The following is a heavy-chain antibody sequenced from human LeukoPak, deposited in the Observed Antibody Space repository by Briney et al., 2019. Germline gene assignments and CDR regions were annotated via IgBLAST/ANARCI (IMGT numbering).Heavy chain of an antibody. D-gene: IGHD4-17*01. CDR3: TPRTTVTKAGDY. Sequence: PGGSLRLSCAASGFTFGGSAMHWVRQASGKGREWVCRIRSKANSYATAYAASVKGRFAISRDDSKNTAYLQMTSLKTEDTAVYYCTPRTTVTKAGDYWGQGNLVTVSS. V-gene: IGHV3-73*01. J-gene: IGHJ4*02. CDR2: IRSKANSYAT. CDR1: GFTFGGSA.